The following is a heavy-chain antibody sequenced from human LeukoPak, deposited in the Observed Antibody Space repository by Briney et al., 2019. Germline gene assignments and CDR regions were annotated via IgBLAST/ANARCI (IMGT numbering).Heavy chain of an antibody. V-gene: IGHV3-48*01. CDR1: GFTFSSYS. Sequence: GGSLRLSCAASGFTFSSYSMNWVRQAPGKGLEWVSYISSSSSTIYYADSVKGRFTISRDNAKNSLYLQMNSLRAEDTAVYYCARELRTFYYDSSDYYSSFDYWGQGTLVTVSS. J-gene: IGHJ4*02. CDR3: ARELRTFYYDSSDYYSSFDY. CDR2: ISSSSSTI. D-gene: IGHD3-22*01.